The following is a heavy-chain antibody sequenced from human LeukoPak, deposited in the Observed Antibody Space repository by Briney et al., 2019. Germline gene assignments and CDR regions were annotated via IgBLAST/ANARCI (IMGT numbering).Heavy chain of an antibody. CDR2: IYTSGST. D-gene: IGHD3-10*01. V-gene: IGHV4-4*07. J-gene: IGHJ4*02. Sequence: SETLSLTCTVSGGSISSYYWSWIRQPAGKGLEWIGRIYTSGSTNYNPSPKSRVTMSVDTSKNQFSLKLSSVTAADTAVYYCARERRITMVRGVINVPDYWGQGTLVTVSS. CDR3: ARERRITMVRGVINVPDY. CDR1: GGSISSYY.